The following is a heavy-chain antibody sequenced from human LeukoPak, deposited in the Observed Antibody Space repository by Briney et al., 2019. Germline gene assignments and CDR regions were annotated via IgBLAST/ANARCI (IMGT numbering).Heavy chain of an antibody. CDR2: IYYSGST. J-gene: IGHJ6*02. V-gene: IGHV4-61*08. D-gene: IGHD6-19*01. CDR3: ARVPAGGSSGWYFNYYYGMDV. Sequence: SETLSLTCTVSGGSISSGGYYWSWIRQPPGKGLEWIGYIYYSGSTNYNPSLKSRVTISVDTSKNQFSLKLSSVTAADTAVYYCARVPAGGSSGWYFNYYYGMDVWGQGTTVTVSS. CDR1: GGSISSGGYY.